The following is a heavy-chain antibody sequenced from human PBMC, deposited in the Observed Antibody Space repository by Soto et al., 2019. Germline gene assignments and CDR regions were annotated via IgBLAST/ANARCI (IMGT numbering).Heavy chain of an antibody. Sequence: PSETLSLACTFSGGSMSSHYWTCLRQSPGKGLEWIGYISYSGSTYYNPSLKSRVSISADTSKNQFSLRMNSMIAADTAVYYCARADPAASVGYWGQGTLVTFSS. D-gene: IGHD2-2*01. CDR2: ISYSGST. J-gene: IGHJ4*02. V-gene: IGHV4-59*11. CDR3: ARADPAASVGY. CDR1: GGSMSSHY.